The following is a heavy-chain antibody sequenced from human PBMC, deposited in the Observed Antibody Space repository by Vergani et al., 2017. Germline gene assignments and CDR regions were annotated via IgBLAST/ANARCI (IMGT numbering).Heavy chain of an antibody. CDR2: ISGSGGST. CDR1: GFTFSSYA. V-gene: IGHV3-23*01. Sequence: EVQLLESGGGLVQPGGSLRLSCAASGFTFSSYAMSWVRQAPGKGLEWVSAISGSGGSTYYADSGKGRFTISRDNSKNTLYLQMNSLRAEDTAVYYCAKVVDSGYEFHSGWYFDYWGQGTLVTVSS. D-gene: IGHD5-12*01. J-gene: IGHJ4*02. CDR3: AKVVDSGYEFHSGWYFDY.